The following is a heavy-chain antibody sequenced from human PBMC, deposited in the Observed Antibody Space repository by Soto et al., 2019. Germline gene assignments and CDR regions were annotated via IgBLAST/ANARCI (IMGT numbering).Heavy chain of an antibody. V-gene: IGHV3-23*01. D-gene: IGHD4-4*01. J-gene: IGHJ6*02. CDR3: AKDGYSNYGFDYYYYGMDV. CDR2: ISGSGGST. CDR1: GFTFSSYA. Sequence: EVQLLESGGGLVQPGGSLRLSCAASGFTFSSYAMSWVRQAPGKGLEWVSAISGSGGSTYYADSVKGRFTISRDNSKNMLYLQMNSLSAEDTAVYYCAKDGYSNYGFDYYYYGMDVWGQGTTVTVSS.